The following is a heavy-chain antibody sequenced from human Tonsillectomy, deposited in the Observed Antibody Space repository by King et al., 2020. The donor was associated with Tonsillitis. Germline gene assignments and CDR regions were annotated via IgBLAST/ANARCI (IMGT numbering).Heavy chain of an antibody. Sequence: VQLVESGGALVQPGGSVRLSCAASGFTFSTYWMLWVRQPPGKGLEWVSRINSDGSSTIYADSVKGRFSISRDNAKNTLYLHMSSLRADDTAVYFCARPHNLTTVSTSVHDAFDMWGQGTMVNVSS. CDR3: ARPHNLTTVSTSVHDAFDM. V-gene: IGHV3-74*01. J-gene: IGHJ3*02. D-gene: IGHD4-17*01. CDR1: GFTFSTYW. CDR2: INSDGSST.